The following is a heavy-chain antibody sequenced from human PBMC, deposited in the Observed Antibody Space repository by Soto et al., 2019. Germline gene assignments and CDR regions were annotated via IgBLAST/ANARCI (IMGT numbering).Heavy chain of an antibody. CDR1: GFSFGSYA. Sequence: GGSLRLSCAASGFSFGSYALRWVRQAPGKGLEWVSTISGSDGKTFYADSVKGRFSISRDTSQSTLYLQMNSLRADDTAMYYCARWSHLDYWGQGTRVTVSS. D-gene: IGHD3-3*01. CDR2: ISGSDGKT. J-gene: IGHJ4*02. V-gene: IGHV3-23*01. CDR3: ARWSHLDY.